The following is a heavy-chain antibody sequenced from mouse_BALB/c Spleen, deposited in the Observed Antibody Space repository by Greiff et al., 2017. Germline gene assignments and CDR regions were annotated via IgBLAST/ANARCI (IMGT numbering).Heavy chain of an antibody. V-gene: IGHV5-9-3*01. CDR3: AREGSSGYAMDY. Sequence: EVKLMESGGGLVKPGGSLKLSCAASGFTFSSYAMSWVRQTPEKRLEWVATISSGGSYTYYPDSVKGRFTISRDNAKNTLYLQMSSLRSEDTAMYYCAREGSSGYAMDYWGQGTSVTVSS. CDR2: ISSGGSYT. D-gene: IGHD3-1*01. CDR1: GFTFSSYA. J-gene: IGHJ4*01.